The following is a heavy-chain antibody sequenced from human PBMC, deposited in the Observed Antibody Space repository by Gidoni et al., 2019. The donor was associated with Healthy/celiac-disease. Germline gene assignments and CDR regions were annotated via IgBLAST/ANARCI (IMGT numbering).Heavy chain of an antibody. J-gene: IGHJ4*02. CDR3: ARGLRTMVRGVVPFDY. Sequence: EVQLVESGGGLVQPGGSLRLSCAASGFTFSSYSMNWVRQAPGKGLEWVSYISSSSSTIYYADSVKGRFTISRDNAKNSLYLQMNSLRAEDTAVYYCARGLRTMVRGVVPFDYWGQGTLVTVSS. D-gene: IGHD3-10*01. CDR1: GFTFSSYS. V-gene: IGHV3-48*04. CDR2: ISSSSSTI.